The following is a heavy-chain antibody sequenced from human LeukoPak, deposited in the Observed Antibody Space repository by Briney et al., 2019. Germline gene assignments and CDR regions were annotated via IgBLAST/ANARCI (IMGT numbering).Heavy chain of an antibody. D-gene: IGHD3-10*02. V-gene: IGHV3-69-1*02. CDR3: AELGITMIGGV. CDR2: ISSSNYI. J-gene: IGHJ6*04. Sequence: GGSLRLSCAASGFTFSHYTMNWVRQAPGKGLEWVSSISSSNYIYYADSMKGRFTISRDNAKHSLYLQMNSLRAEDTAVYYCAELGITMIGGVWGKGTTVTISS. CDR1: GFTFSHYT.